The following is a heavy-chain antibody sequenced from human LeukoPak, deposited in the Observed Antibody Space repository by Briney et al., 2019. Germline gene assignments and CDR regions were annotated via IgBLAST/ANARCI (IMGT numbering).Heavy chain of an antibody. Sequence: SVKVSCKASGGTFSSYTISWVRQAPGQGLEWMGRIIPILGIANYAQKFQGRVTITADKSTSTAYMELSSLISEDTAVYYCARPVWGVTHDAFDIWGQGTMVTVSS. CDR1: GGTFSSYT. J-gene: IGHJ3*02. V-gene: IGHV1-69*02. D-gene: IGHD3-16*01. CDR3: ARPVWGVTHDAFDI. CDR2: IIPILGIA.